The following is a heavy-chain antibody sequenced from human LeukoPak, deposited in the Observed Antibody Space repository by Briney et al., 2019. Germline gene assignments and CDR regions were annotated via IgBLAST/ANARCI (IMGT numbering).Heavy chain of an antibody. V-gene: IGHV3-23*01. CDR2: ISGSGDST. Sequence: PGGSLRLSCAASGFTFSGYDMRWVRQTPGGGLEWVSGISGSGDSTFYGDSVKGRFTISRDNSKYTLYVQMNSLRVEDTAVYYCASRSGWSYYFDYWGQGTLVTVSS. CDR1: GFTFSGYD. CDR3: ASRSGWSYYFDY. J-gene: IGHJ4*02. D-gene: IGHD6-19*01.